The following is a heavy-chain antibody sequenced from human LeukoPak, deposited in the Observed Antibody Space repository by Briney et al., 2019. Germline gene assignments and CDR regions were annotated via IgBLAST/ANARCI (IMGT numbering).Heavy chain of an antibody. V-gene: IGHV3-53*01. CDR1: GFTVSSNY. CDR3: ARLLYYYDSSIYQRYFDY. D-gene: IGHD3-22*01. J-gene: IGHJ4*02. CDR2: IYSGGNT. Sequence: GGSLRLSCAASGFTVSSNYMNWVRQAPGKGLEWVSIIYSGGNTHYADSVKGRFTISRDNSQNTLYLRMNSLRPEDTAVYYCARLLYYYDSSIYQRYFDYWGQGTLVTVSS.